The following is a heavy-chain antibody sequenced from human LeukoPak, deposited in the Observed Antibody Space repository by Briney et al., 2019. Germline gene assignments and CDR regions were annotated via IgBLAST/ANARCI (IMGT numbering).Heavy chain of an antibody. Sequence: PGGSLRLSCAASGFTFSSYGMHWVRQAPGKGLVGVVFIRYDGSNKYYADSVRGRFTISRDNSKNTLYLQINSLRAEDTAVYYCAKKVSGDWYFDLWGRGTLVTVSS. CDR3: AKKVSGDWYFDL. CDR2: IRYDGSNK. D-gene: IGHD7-27*01. J-gene: IGHJ2*01. V-gene: IGHV3-30*02. CDR1: GFTFSSYG.